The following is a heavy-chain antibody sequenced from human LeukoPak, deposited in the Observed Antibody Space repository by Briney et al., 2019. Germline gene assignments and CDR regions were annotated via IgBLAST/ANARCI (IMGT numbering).Heavy chain of an antibody. D-gene: IGHD3-22*01. CDR3: ARAGGYYPNFDY. J-gene: IGHJ4*02. CDR1: GGSFSGYY. CDR2: INHSGST. V-gene: IGHV4-34*01. Sequence: SETLSLTCAVYGGSFSGYYWSWIRQPPGKGLEWIGEINHSGSTDYNPSLKSRVTISVDTSKNQFSLKLSSVTAADTAVYYCARAGGYYPNFDYWGQGTLVTVSS.